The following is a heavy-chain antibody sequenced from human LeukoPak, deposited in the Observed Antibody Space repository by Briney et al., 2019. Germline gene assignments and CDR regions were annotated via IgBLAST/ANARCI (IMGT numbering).Heavy chain of an antibody. V-gene: IGHV3-30*18. CDR2: ISFDGSNK. Sequence: GGSLRLSCGASGFTFSSYGMHWVRQAPGKGLEWVADISFDGSNKFYADSVKGRFTISRDNSKNMLYLQMNSLRAEDTAVYYCAKPSITMVRGVIPYFDYWGQGTLVTVSS. CDR3: AKPSITMVRGVIPYFDY. D-gene: IGHD3-10*01. J-gene: IGHJ4*02. CDR1: GFTFSSYG.